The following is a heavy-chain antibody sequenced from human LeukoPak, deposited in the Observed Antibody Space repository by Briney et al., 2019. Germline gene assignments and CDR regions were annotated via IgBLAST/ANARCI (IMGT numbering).Heavy chain of an antibody. J-gene: IGHJ4*02. V-gene: IGHV1-69*05. CDR3: ARVQTDDYSNYVIDY. CDR2: IIPIFGTP. CDR1: GGTFSSYA. D-gene: IGHD4-11*01. Sequence: ASVKVSCKASGGTFSSYAISWVRQAPGQGLEWMGGIIPIFGTPNYAQKFQGRVTITTDESTSTAYMELSSLRSEDTAVYYCARVQTDDYSNYVIDYWGQGTLVTVSS.